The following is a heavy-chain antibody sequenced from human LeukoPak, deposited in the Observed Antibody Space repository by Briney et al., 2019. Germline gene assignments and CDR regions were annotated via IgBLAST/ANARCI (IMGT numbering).Heavy chain of an antibody. J-gene: IGHJ3*02. Sequence: SETLSLTCTVSGGSISSYHWIWIPQPPGKGLEWIGYINDSGSTNYNPSLKSRVTISGDTSKNQFSLKLICVTAADTAVFYCARGASYDTDAFDIWGQGTMVTVSS. CDR3: ARGASYDTDAFDI. CDR2: INDSGST. CDR1: GGSISSYH. D-gene: IGHD3-22*01. V-gene: IGHV4-59*01.